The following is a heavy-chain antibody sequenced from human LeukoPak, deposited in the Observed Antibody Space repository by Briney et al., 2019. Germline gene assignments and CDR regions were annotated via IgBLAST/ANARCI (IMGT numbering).Heavy chain of an antibody. Sequence: GGSLRLSCAASGFTFTNYAMGWVRQAPGKGLEWVSAISGSGGSTYYADSVKGRFTISRDNSKNTLYLQMNSLRAEDTAVYYCAKGGLAGRPDYWGQGTLVTVSS. D-gene: IGHD6-25*01. CDR3: AKGGLAGRPDY. V-gene: IGHV3-23*01. J-gene: IGHJ4*02. CDR1: GFTFTNYA. CDR2: ISGSGGST.